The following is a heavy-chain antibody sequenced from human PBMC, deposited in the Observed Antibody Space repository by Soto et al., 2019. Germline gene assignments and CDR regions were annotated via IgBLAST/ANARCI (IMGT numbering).Heavy chain of an antibody. CDR2: ISVSGNII. CDR1: GFTFSTYE. Sequence: PGGSLRLSXAASGFTFSTYEFNWVRQSPGRGLEWISYISVSGNIIKYAESVKGRFTISRDNAENSLHLHRSNLRVDDTALYFCVRDTMRASAAASLDYWGQGTQVTVSS. CDR3: VRDTMRASAAASLDY. D-gene: IGHD2-2*01. J-gene: IGHJ4*02. V-gene: IGHV3-48*03.